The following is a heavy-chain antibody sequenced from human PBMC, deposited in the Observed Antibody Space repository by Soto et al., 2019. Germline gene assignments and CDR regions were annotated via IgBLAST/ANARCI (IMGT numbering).Heavy chain of an antibody. Sequence: ASVKVSCKASGYTFTSYAMHWVRQAPGQRLEWMGWINAGNGNTKYSQKFQGRVTITRDTSASTAYMELSSLRSEDTAVYYCARDVLYYDILTGRRYYYYMDVWGKGTTVTVSS. V-gene: IGHV1-3*01. D-gene: IGHD3-9*01. CDR3: ARDVLYYDILTGRRYYYYMDV. CDR2: INAGNGNT. CDR1: GYTFTSYA. J-gene: IGHJ6*03.